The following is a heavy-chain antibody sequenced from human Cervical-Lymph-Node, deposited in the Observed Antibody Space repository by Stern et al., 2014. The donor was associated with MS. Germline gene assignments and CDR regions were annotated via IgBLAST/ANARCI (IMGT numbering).Heavy chain of an antibody. J-gene: IGHJ4*02. V-gene: IGHV1-2*02. CDR3: ARDRGSHSDY. CDR2: ISTEMGGA. CDR1: GYSFTAYF. Sequence: QVQLVQSGAEVKKPGASVKVSCKASGYSFTAYFIHWVRQAPGQGLEWMGWISTEMGGANYAQRFQGRVTMTRDTSISTTYMELSRLRSDDTAVYYCARDRGSHSDYWGQGTLVTVSS. D-gene: IGHD1-26*01.